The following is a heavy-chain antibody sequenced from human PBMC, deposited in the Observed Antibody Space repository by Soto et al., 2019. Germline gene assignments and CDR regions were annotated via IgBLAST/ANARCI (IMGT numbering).Heavy chain of an antibody. Sequence: QVQLVQSGAEVKKPGSSVKVSCKASVGTFSSYTISWVREAPGQGLEWMGRIIPILGIANYARKFQGRVTITADKSTSTAYMELSSLRSEDTAVYYCARDSATPFDYWGQGTLVTVSS. CDR2: IIPILGIA. CDR3: ARDSATPFDY. CDR1: VGTFSSYT. V-gene: IGHV1-69*08. D-gene: IGHD2-15*01. J-gene: IGHJ4*02.